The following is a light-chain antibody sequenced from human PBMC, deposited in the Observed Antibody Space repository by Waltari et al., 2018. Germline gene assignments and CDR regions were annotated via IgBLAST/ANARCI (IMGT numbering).Light chain of an antibody. J-gene: IGLJ3*02. CDR2: YVS. V-gene: IGLV2-23*02. CDR3: CSYSTGGSWM. CDR1: SNNVGAYTL. Sequence: QSALTQPVSVSGSPGQSVTIPCTGTSNNVGAYTLFSWFQHHPDQAPKLLIFYVSKRPSGVSNRFSGSKSGNTASLTISGLQTEDEADYYCCSYSTGGSWMFGGGTKLTVL.